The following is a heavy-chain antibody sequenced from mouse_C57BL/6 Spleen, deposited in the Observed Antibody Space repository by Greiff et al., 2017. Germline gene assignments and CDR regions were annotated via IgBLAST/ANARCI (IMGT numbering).Heavy chain of an antibody. D-gene: IGHD1-1*01. J-gene: IGHJ2*01. V-gene: IGHV14-1*01. Sequence: EVKLMESGAELVRPGASVKLSCTASGFNIKDYYMHWVKQRPEQGLEWIGRIDPEDGDTEYAPKFQGKATMTADTSSNTAYLQLSSLTSEDTAVYYCTYYYGSSYYFDYWGQGTTLTVSS. CDR3: TYYYGSSYYFDY. CDR1: GFNIKDYY. CDR2: IDPEDGDT.